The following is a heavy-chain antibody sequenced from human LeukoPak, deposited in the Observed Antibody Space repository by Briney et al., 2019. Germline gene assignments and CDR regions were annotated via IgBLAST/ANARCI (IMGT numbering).Heavy chain of an antibody. CDR3: AKDVYSFDY. V-gene: IGHV3-30*04. CDR1: GSTFSSYA. J-gene: IGHJ4*02. CDR2: IPYDGRNK. Sequence: GGSLRLSCVASGSTFSSYAMHWVRQAPGKGLEWVAVIPYDGRNKYYADSVKGRFTISRDNTRNTLYLQMNSLRAEDAAVYFCAKDVYSFDYWGQGTLVTVSS.